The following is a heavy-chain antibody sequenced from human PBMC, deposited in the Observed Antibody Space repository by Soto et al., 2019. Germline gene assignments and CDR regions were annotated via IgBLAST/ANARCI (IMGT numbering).Heavy chain of an antibody. CDR1: GGSFSGYY. Sequence: SETLSLTCAVYGGSFSGYYWSWIRQPPGKGLEWIGEINHSGSTNYNPSLKSRVTISVDTSKNQFSLKLSSVTAADTAVYYCERTTVCNYYYGMDVWGQGTTVTVSS. D-gene: IGHD4-17*01. CDR3: ERTTVCNYYYGMDV. J-gene: IGHJ6*02. CDR2: INHSGST. V-gene: IGHV4-34*01.